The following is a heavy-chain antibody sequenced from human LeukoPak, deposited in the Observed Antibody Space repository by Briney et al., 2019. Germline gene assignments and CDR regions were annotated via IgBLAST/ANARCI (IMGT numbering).Heavy chain of an antibody. J-gene: IGHJ4*02. Sequence: PGGSLRLSCAASGFTFSDYGMHWVRQSPGKGLEWVAMISYDGSNKYCADSVKGRFTISRDNSKNTLYLQMNSLRAEDTAVYYCAKTGPKWELGYYFDYWGQGTLVTVSS. CDR3: AKTGPKWELGYYFDY. CDR1: GFTFSDYG. CDR2: ISYDGSNK. V-gene: IGHV3-30*18. D-gene: IGHD1-26*01.